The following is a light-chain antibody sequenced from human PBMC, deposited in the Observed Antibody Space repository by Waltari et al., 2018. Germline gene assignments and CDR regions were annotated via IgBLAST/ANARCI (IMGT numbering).Light chain of an antibody. V-gene: IGLV5-45*03. J-gene: IGLJ2*01. CDR3: MTWHSSAVV. CDR2: YRSDSDK. Sequence: QAVLPQPSSLSASPGASASLTCTLRRGFNVGTYRLYWFQQKPGSPPRYLLRYRSDSDKQQGSGVPSRFSGSKDASANAGILVISGLQSEDEADYYCMTWHSSAVVFGGGTKLTVL. CDR1: RGFNVGTYR.